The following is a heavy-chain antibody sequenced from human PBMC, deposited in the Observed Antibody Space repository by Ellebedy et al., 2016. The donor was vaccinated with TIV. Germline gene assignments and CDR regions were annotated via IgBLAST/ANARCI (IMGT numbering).Heavy chain of an antibody. CDR3: ARGRWSAFDM. CDR2: AYRGSN. J-gene: IGHJ3*02. Sequence: SETLSLTXAISGDSVSSNSVAWNWIRQSPSRGLEWLGRAYRGSNDYAVSVKGRIIINSDISKNQFSLHLNSATPEDTALYYCARGRWSAFDMWGQGTMVTVSS. CDR1: GDSVSSNSVA. V-gene: IGHV6-1*01. D-gene: IGHD2-15*01.